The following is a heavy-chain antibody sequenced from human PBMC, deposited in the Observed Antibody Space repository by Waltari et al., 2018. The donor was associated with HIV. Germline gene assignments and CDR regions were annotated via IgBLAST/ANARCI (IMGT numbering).Heavy chain of an antibody. D-gene: IGHD3-22*01. V-gene: IGHV4-4*02. CDR2: ISHSGST. Sequence: QVQLQESGPGLVKPSGTLSLTCAGPGGSVSSSNWWNWVRQSPGKGLEWIGEISHSGSTNYNPSLRSRVTMSVDNSKNQVSLKLSSVTAADTAVYYCARGYYYDFSGYYTSFDYWGQGTPVTVSS. CDR1: GGSVSSSNW. J-gene: IGHJ4*02. CDR3: ARGYYYDFSGYYTSFDY.